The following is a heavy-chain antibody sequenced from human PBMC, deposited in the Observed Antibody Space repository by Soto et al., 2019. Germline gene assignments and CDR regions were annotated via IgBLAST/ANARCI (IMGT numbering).Heavy chain of an antibody. CDR1: GGSISSSNYY. V-gene: IGHV4-39*01. D-gene: IGHD6-19*01. J-gene: IGHJ4*02. CDR3: ARHIAVAGTRLFEY. Sequence: SETLSLTCTVSGGSISSSNYYWGWIRQPPGKGLEWIGSIYHSGSTNYNPSLKSRVTISVDTSKNQFSLKLSSVTAADTAVYYCARHIAVAGTRLFEYWGQGTLVTVSS. CDR2: IYHSGST.